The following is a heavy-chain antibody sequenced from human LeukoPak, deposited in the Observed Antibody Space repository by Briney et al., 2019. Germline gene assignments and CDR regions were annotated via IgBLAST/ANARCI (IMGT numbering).Heavy chain of an antibody. CDR3: AREEGDYYDSSGYYYNY. CDR1: GYTFTSYD. Sequence: ASVKVSCKASGYTFTSYDINWVRQATGQGLEWMGWMNPNSGNTGYAQKFQGRVTMTRNTSISTAYMELSSLRSDDTAVYYCAREEGDYYDSSGYYYNYWGQGTLVTVSS. D-gene: IGHD3-22*01. V-gene: IGHV1-8*01. J-gene: IGHJ4*02. CDR2: MNPNSGNT.